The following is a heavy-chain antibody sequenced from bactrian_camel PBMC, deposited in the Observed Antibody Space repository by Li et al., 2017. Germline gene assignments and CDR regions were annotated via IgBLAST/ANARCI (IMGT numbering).Heavy chain of an antibody. CDR1: GVANGRHY. CDR3: VAEGRSRVGVSPLLSARYEY. Sequence: HVQLVESGGGSLQTGGSLRLSCATSGVANGRHYLGWFRQAPGKQREGVAMIDSDDGDTGYADTVKGRFTIPKDNAKNILYLQMNSLESEDTATYYCVAEGRSRVGVSPLLSARYEYWGQGTQVTVS. D-gene: IGHD5*01. CDR2: IDSDDGDT. V-gene: IGHV3S26*01. J-gene: IGHJ4*01.